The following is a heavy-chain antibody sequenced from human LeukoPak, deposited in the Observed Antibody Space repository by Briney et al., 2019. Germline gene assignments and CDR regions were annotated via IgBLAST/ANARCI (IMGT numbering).Heavy chain of an antibody. Sequence: SENLSLTCTVSGVSISSYYWSWLRPPPGKGLVWRGYIYSSRSTNYNPSLESRVTISVDTSKNQFSLKLSSVTAADTAVYYCAGGHKSIAARHGTAYYYYYSMDVWGKGTTVTVSS. J-gene: IGHJ6*03. D-gene: IGHD6-6*01. CDR2: IYSSRST. CDR1: GVSISSYY. CDR3: AGGHKSIAARHGTAYYYYYSMDV. V-gene: IGHV4-4*09.